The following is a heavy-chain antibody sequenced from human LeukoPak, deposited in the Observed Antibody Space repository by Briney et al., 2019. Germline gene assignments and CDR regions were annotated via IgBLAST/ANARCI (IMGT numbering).Heavy chain of an antibody. D-gene: IGHD2-15*01. V-gene: IGHV3-66*01. J-gene: IGHJ4*02. CDR3: ARDRDCSGGSCYGY. CDR2: IYSGGST. Sequence: GGPLRLSCAASGFTVSSNYMSWVRQAPGKGLEWVSVIYSGGSTYYADSVKGRFTISRDNSKNTLYLQMNSLRAEDTAVYYCARDRDCSGGSCYGYWGQGTLVTVSS. CDR1: GFTVSSNY.